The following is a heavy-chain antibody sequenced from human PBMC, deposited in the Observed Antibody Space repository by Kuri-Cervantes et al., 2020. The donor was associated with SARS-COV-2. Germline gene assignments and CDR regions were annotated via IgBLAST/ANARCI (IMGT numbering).Heavy chain of an antibody. J-gene: IGHJ6*02. Sequence: SVKVSRKASGGTFSSYAISWVRQAPGQGLEWMGGIIPIFGTANYAQKFQGRVTITADETTRTAYMELSSLRSEDTAVYYCARVEEYGDSYYYYYGMDVWGQGTTVTVSS. V-gene: IGHV1-69*13. CDR3: ARVEEYGDSYYYYYGMDV. CDR2: IIPIFGTA. D-gene: IGHD4-17*01. CDR1: GGTFSSYA.